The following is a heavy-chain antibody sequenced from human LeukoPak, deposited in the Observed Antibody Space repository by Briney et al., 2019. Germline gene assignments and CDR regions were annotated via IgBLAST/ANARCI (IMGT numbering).Heavy chain of an antibody. V-gene: IGHV3-30-3*01. CDR1: GFTFSSYA. CDR3: ARSRGYCSSTSCYGLSYNWFDP. J-gene: IGHJ5*02. D-gene: IGHD2-2*01. CDR2: ISYDGSNK. Sequence: GGSLRLSCAASGFTFSSYAMPWVRQAPGKGLEWVAVISYDGSNKYYADSVKGRFTISRENSKNTLYLQMNSLRAEDTAVYYCARSRGYCSSTSCYGLSYNWFDPWGQGTLVTVSS.